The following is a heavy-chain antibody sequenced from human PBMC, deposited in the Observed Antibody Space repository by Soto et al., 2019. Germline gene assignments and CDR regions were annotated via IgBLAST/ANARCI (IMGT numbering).Heavy chain of an antibody. CDR1: GFTISSNA. CDR2: ISERGDTT. V-gene: IGHV3-23*01. Sequence: RRLSCAASGFTISSNAMYWVRQAPGKGLEWVSGISERGDTTHYADSVKGRSTISRDTSKNTLYLQLNTLRADDTAVYYCAKDKPGTTSFDYWGQGTLVTVS. D-gene: IGHD1-1*01. CDR3: AKDKPGTTSFDY. J-gene: IGHJ4*02.